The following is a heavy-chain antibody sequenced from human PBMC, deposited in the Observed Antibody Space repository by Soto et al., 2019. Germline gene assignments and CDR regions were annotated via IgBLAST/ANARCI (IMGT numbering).Heavy chain of an antibody. D-gene: IGHD2-15*01. J-gene: IGHJ4*02. V-gene: IGHV5-51*01. CDR3: ARRGYCSGGSCYATDY. CDR2: IYPGDSDT. Sequence: GESLKISCKGSGYSFTSYWIGWVRQMPGKGLEWMGIIYPGDSDTRYSPSFQGQVTISADKSISTAYLQWSSLKASDTAMYYCARRGYCSGGSCYATDYWGQGTLVTVSS. CDR1: GYSFTSYW.